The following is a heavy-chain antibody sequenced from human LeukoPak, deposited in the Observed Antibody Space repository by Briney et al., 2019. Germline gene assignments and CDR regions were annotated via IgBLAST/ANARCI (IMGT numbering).Heavy chain of an antibody. V-gene: IGHV3-21*01. Sequence: GGSLRLSCAASGFTFSSYSMNWVRQAPGKGLEWVSSISSSSSYIYYADSVKGRFTISRDNAKNSLYPQMNSLRAEDTAVYYCARDSIAVAGNFDYWGQGTLVTVSS. D-gene: IGHD6-19*01. CDR2: ISSSSSYI. CDR1: GFTFSSYS. J-gene: IGHJ4*02. CDR3: ARDSIAVAGNFDY.